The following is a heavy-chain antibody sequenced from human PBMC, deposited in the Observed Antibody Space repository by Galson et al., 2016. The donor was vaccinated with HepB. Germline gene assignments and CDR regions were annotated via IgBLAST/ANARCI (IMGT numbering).Heavy chain of an antibody. D-gene: IGHD3-16*02. V-gene: IGHV3-21*01. CDR1: GYAFSNYI. CDR3: ARAPTMITFGGLIVGDLDY. CDR2: ISSSGRSI. J-gene: IGHJ4*02. Sequence: LRLSCAASGYAFSNYIMNWVRQSPGKGLEWVTSISSSGRSIYYADSVKGRFTISRDNTKNSLYLQINSLRADDTAVYYCARAPTMITFGGLIVGDLDYWGQGTLVTVSS.